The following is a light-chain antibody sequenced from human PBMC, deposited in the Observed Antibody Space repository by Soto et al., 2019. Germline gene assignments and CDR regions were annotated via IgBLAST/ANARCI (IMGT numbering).Light chain of an antibody. CDR3: QPRSNSLT. CDR2: DAS. Sequence: ETVLTQSPATLSLSPGESATLSCRTSQTVNNYVAWHQQRHGQPPRLLIHDASKRATGVPARFSGSGSGTDFTLNISSLEPEDSAVYYCQPRSNSLTFGGGTKVEIK. J-gene: IGKJ4*01. V-gene: IGKV3-11*01. CDR1: QTVNNY.